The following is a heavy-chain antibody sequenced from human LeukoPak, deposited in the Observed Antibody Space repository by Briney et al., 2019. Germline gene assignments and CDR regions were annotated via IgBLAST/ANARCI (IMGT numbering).Heavy chain of an antibody. Sequence: PSETLSLTCTVSGGSISSGSNYWGWIRQPPGKGLEWIGGIYYSGSTYYNPSLKSRVTISVDTSKNQFSLKLSSVTAADTAVYYCARDRVVEEGNYYGSGTLPDYWGQGTLVTVSS. J-gene: IGHJ4*02. CDR3: ARDRVVEEGNYYGSGTLPDY. CDR2: IYYSGST. V-gene: IGHV4-39*07. D-gene: IGHD3-10*01. CDR1: GGSISSGSNY.